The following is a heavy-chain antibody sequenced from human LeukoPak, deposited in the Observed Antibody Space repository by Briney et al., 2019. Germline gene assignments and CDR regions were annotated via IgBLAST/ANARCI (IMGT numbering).Heavy chain of an antibody. CDR2: MNPNSGNT. Sequence: ASVEVSCKASGYTFTSYDINWVRQATGQGLEWMGWMNPNSGNTGYAQRFQGRVTMTRDTSISTAYMELSSLTSDDTAVHYCARGTPYCSSASCYNYWGQGTLLTVSS. D-gene: IGHD2-2*02. CDR1: GYTFTSYD. V-gene: IGHV1-8*01. J-gene: IGHJ4*02. CDR3: ARGTPYCSSASCYNY.